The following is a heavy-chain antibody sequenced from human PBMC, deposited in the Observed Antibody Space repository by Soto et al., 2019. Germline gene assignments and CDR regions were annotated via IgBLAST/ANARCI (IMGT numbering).Heavy chain of an antibody. CDR3: ARDSGSYYLLLDY. CDR1: GGTFSSSG. Sequence: VPLVQSGAEVKKPGSSVKVSCKASGGTFSSSGISWVRQAPGQGLEWMGGIMPIFGTANYAQKFQGRVTITADESTSTAYMELSSLRSEDTAVYYCARDSGSYYLLLDYWGQGTLVTVSS. J-gene: IGHJ4*02. V-gene: IGHV1-69*01. D-gene: IGHD1-26*01. CDR2: IMPIFGTA.